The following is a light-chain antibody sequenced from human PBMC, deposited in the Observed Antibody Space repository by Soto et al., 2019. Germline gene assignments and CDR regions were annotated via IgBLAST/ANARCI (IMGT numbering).Light chain of an antibody. Sequence: QAVVTQPPSVSAAPGQTVTISCSGSSSNIENNYVSWYRQLPGTAPTLLIYEDNKRPSGIPDRFSGSKSGTSATLGITGLETGDEADYYCATWDSSLSGGVFGTGTKLTVL. CDR3: ATWDSSLSGGV. V-gene: IGLV1-51*02. J-gene: IGLJ1*01. CDR1: SSNIENNY. CDR2: EDN.